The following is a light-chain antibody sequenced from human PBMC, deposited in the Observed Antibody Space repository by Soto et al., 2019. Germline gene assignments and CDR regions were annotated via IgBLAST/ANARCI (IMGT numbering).Light chain of an antibody. CDR1: QSISSW. CDR3: QQYNRYSKT. J-gene: IGKJ1*01. Sequence: DIQMTQSPSTLSVSVGDRVTITCRASQSISSWLAWYQQKPGKAPKLLIYKASSLESGVPSRFSGSGSGTEFTLTISSRQPDDFATYYCQQYNRYSKTFGRGTKVEIK. V-gene: IGKV1-5*03. CDR2: KAS.